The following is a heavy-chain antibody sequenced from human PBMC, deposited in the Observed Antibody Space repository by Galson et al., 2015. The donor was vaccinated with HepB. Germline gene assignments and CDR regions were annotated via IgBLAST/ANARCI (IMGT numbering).Heavy chain of an antibody. CDR1: GFTFSNYA. J-gene: IGHJ4*02. CDR3: ARRDDDSYYPSDC. Sequence: SPRLSCAASGFTFSNYAMRWVRQAPGKGLEWVSSITNSGDATYYVDSVKGRFTISRDNSKNTVYLQMNSLRAEDTAVYYCARRDDDSYYPSDCWGQGTLVTVSS. D-gene: IGHD3-10*01. CDR2: ITNSGDAT. V-gene: IGHV3-23*01.